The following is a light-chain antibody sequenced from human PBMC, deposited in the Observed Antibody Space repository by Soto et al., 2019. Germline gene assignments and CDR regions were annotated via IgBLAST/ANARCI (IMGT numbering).Light chain of an antibody. CDR2: ATS. J-gene: IGKJ4*01. CDR3: QQSFSSPLT. CDR1: QNIGKF. V-gene: IGKV1-39*01. Sequence: DIQMTQSPSSLSTSVGDRVTITCRPSQNIGKFLNWYQQRPGKAPTALIHATSTLQSGVSSRFSGSGSDTDLTLTITSLRSEDFATYFCQQSFSSPLTFGEGTKVEL.